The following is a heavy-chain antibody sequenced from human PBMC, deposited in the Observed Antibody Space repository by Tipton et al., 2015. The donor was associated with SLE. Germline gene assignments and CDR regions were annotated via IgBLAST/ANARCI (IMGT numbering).Heavy chain of an antibody. CDR3: TGEWQQVVGVAY. V-gene: IGHV4-34*11. J-gene: IGHJ4*02. Sequence: TLSLTCAVYGGSFSGYYWSWIRQPPGKGLEWLGNVFYSGTTYYNPSLKSRISISVDTSINQFSLNLSSVTAADTAVYYCTGEWQQVVGVAYWGLGALVTVSS. CDR2: VFYSGTT. CDR1: GGSFSGYY. D-gene: IGHD3-16*01.